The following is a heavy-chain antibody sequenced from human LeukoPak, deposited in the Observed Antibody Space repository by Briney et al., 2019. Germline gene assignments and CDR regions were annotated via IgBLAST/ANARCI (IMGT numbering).Heavy chain of an antibody. D-gene: IGHD1-26*01. CDR2: VNHSGST. Sequence: SETLSLTCAVYGGSFSGYYWSWIRQPPGKGLEWIGEVNHSGSTNYNPSLKSRVTISVDTSKKQFSLKLSSVTAADTAVYYCAKGYGWEASYYYYYMDVWGKGTTVTFSS. J-gene: IGHJ6*03. CDR3: AKGYGWEASYYYYYMDV. V-gene: IGHV4-34*01. CDR1: GGSFSGYY.